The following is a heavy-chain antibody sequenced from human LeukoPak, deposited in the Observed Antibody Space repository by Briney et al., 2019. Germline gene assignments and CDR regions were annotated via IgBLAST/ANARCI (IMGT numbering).Heavy chain of an antibody. V-gene: IGHV4-31*03. CDR1: GGSISSGGYY. Sequence: PSETLSLTCTVSGGSISSGGYYWSWIRQHPGKGLEWIVYIYYSGSTYYNPSLKSRVTISVDTSKNQFSLKLSSVTAADTAVYYCARSPYYDFWSGSTNAFDIWGQGTMVTVPS. D-gene: IGHD3-3*01. CDR2: IYYSGST. J-gene: IGHJ3*02. CDR3: ARSPYYDFWSGSTNAFDI.